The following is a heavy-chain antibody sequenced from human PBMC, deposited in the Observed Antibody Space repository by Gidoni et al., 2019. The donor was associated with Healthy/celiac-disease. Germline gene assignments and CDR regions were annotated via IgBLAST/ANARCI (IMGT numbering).Heavy chain of an antibody. J-gene: IGHJ4*02. D-gene: IGHD5-12*01. V-gene: IGHV1-69*04. CDR3: ARDPGGLRSGYYFDY. CDR1: GGTFSSYA. CDR2: IIPILGIA. Sequence: QVQLVQSGAEVKKPGSSVKVSCKASGGTFSSYAISWVRQAPGQGLEWMGRIIPILGIANDAQKFQGRVTITADKSTSTAYMELSSLRSEDTAVYYCARDPGGLRSGYYFDYWGQGTLVTVSS.